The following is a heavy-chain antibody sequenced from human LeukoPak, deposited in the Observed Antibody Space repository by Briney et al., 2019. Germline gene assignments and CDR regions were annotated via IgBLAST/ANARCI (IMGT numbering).Heavy chain of an antibody. V-gene: IGHV3-23*01. J-gene: IGHJ4*02. D-gene: IGHD6-19*01. Sequence: GGSLRLSCAASGFTFSSYAMNWVRQAPGKGLEWVSTISDSGGTTYYADSVKGRFTISRDNSKNTLYLQMNSLRAEDTAVYYCARVSSGWSVGYWGQGTLVTVSS. CDR1: GFTFSSYA. CDR2: ISDSGGTT. CDR3: ARVSSGWSVGY.